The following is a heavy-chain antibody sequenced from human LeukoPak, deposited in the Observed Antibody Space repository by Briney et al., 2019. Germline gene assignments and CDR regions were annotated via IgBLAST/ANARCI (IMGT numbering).Heavy chain of an antibody. CDR1: GFTFSSYA. Sequence: GGSLRLSCAASGFTFSSYAMSWVRQAPGKGLEWVSVIYSCGSTYYADSVKGRFTISRDNSKNTLYLQMNSLRAEDTAVYYCAKDADSSGWYRGFDYWGQGTLVTVSS. V-gene: IGHV3-66*01. CDR3: AKDADSSGWYRGFDY. CDR2: IYSCGST. J-gene: IGHJ4*02. D-gene: IGHD6-19*01.